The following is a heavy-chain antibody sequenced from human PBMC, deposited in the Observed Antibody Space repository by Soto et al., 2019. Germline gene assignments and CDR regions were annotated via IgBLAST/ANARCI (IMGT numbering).Heavy chain of an antibody. Sequence: ASVKVSCKASGYTFSSYDINWVRQATGQGLEWMGWMNPNSGNTGSAQNFQGRVTMTRNTSISTAYMELSSLRSEDTAVYYCAREDSIIIPAVSDFWGQGTLVTVSS. CDR3: AREDSIIIPAVSDF. CDR1: GYTFSSYD. V-gene: IGHV1-8*01. D-gene: IGHD2-2*01. J-gene: IGHJ4*02. CDR2: MNPNSGNT.